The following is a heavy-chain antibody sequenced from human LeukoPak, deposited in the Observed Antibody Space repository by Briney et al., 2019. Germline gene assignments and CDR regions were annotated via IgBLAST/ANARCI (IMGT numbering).Heavy chain of an antibody. CDR1: NASVNRYF. Sequence: PSETLSLTPTLSNASVNRYFWGWVRHPARKGLEWLWRIYTSGTTYYNPSLKSRLTLSIATSKSQFSLTLRSATAADAAVYFCGRQGYTVSHHFFDYWGQGTLVTVSS. J-gene: IGHJ4*02. CDR2: IYTSGTT. D-gene: IGHD5/OR15-5a*01. V-gene: IGHV4-4*07. CDR3: GRQGYTVSHHFFDY.